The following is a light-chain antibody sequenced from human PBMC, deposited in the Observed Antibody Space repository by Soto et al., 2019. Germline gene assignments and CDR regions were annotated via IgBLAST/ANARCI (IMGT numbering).Light chain of an antibody. CDR1: ETVATN. CDR2: GAS. J-gene: IGKJ1*01. V-gene: IGKV3-15*01. CDR3: QQYFGWPPMT. Sequence: EVVMTQSPATLSVSPRERATLSCRASETVATNLAWYQQKPGQAPRLLISGASTRAAGISDRFRGSGSGTEFTLTISSLRSEDSAIYYCQQYFGWPPMTFGQGTKVEI.